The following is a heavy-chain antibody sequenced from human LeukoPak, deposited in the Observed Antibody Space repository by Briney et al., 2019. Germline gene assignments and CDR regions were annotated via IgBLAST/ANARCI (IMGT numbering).Heavy chain of an antibody. V-gene: IGHV4-59*01. CDR2: IYYSGST. CDR3: ARDYRGLYYYCSGGNWFDP. CDR1: GGSISSYY. Sequence: SETLSLTCTVSGGSISSYYWSWIRQPPGKGLEWIGYIYYSGSTNYNPSLKSRVTISVDTSKNQFSLKLSSVTAADTAVYYCARDYRGLYYYCSGGNWFDPWGQGTLVTVSS. D-gene: IGHD3-10*01. J-gene: IGHJ5*02.